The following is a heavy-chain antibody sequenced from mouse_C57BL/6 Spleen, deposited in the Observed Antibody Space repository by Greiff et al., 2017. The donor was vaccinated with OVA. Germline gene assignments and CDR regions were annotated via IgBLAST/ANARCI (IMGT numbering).Heavy chain of an antibody. D-gene: IGHD2-1*01. Sequence: QVQLQQSDAELVKPGASVKISCKVSGYTFTDHTIHWMKQRPEQGLEWIGYIYPRDGSTKYNEKFKGKAKLTADKSTSKAYMPLNSLTSEDSAVYFCARWEVYYGNDWYFDVWGTGTTVTVSS. J-gene: IGHJ1*03. V-gene: IGHV1-78*01. CDR2: IYPRDGST. CDR1: GYTFTDHT. CDR3: ARWEVYYGNDWYFDV.